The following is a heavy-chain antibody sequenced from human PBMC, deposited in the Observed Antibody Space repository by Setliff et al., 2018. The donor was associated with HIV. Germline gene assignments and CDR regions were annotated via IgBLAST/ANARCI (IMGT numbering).Heavy chain of an antibody. CDR2: IYYSGRT. J-gene: IGHJ5*02. V-gene: IGHV4-39*02. CDR3: ARGLIAATGTWFDP. D-gene: IGHD6-13*01. CDR1: GGSISSSSYY. Sequence: SETLSLTCTVSGGSISSSSYYWGWIRQPPGKGLEWIGSIYYSGRTNYNTSLKSRVTISVDTSKNHFSLKLTSVTAADTAVYYCARGLIAATGTWFDPWGQGTLVTVSS.